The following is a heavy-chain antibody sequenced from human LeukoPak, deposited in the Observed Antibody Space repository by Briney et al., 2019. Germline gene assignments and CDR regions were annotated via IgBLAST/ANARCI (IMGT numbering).Heavy chain of an antibody. J-gene: IGHJ4*02. D-gene: IGHD3-3*01. CDR1: GGSFSGYY. CDR3: AREVRFLERRNYYFDY. V-gene: IGHV4-34*01. Sequence: PSETLSLTCAVYGGSFSGYYWSWIRQPPGKGLEWIGEINHSGSTNYNPSLKSQVTISVDTSKNQFSLKLSSVTAADTAVYYCAREVRFLERRNYYFDYWGQGTLVTVSS. CDR2: INHSGST.